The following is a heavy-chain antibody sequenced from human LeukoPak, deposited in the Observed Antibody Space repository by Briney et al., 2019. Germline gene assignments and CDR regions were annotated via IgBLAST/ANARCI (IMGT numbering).Heavy chain of an antibody. J-gene: IGHJ5*02. CDR1: GGSISTYY. Sequence: SETLSLTCTVSGGSISTYYWNWIRQPPGKGLEWLGYIYHSGSTNYNPSLKSRVTISVDTSKNQFSLKLSSVTAADTAVYYCARGHGANFGVADNWFDPWGQGTLVTVSS. V-gene: IGHV4-4*09. CDR2: IYHSGST. CDR3: ARGHGANFGVADNWFDP. D-gene: IGHD3-3*01.